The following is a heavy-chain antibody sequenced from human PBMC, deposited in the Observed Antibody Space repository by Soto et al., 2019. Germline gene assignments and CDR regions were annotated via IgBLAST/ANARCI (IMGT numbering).Heavy chain of an antibody. CDR1: GFTFSSYA. CDR3: ARDIGRGYSYGRTYYYYYGMDV. D-gene: IGHD5-18*01. Sequence: GGSLRLSCAASGFTFSSYAMHWVRQAPGKGREGVAVISYDGSNKYYADSVKGRFTISRDNSKNTLYLQMNSLRAEDTAVYYCARDIGRGYSYGRTYYYYYGMDVWGQGTTVTVSS. CDR2: ISYDGSNK. J-gene: IGHJ6*02. V-gene: IGHV3-30-3*01.